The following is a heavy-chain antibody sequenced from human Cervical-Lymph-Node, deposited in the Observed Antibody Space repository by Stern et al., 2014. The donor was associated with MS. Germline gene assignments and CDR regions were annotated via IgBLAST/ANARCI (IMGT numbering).Heavy chain of an antibody. V-gene: IGHV2-5*02. CDR3: ARRQLPPSGSYGMDV. Sequence: QVTLKESGPTLVKPTQTLTLTCTFSGFSLSTRGVGVGWIRQPPGKTLEWLGFIYWDDDKFYSPSLRDRFTITRDISRNQVVLRLTNMDPVDTATYYCARRQLPPSGSYGMDVWGPGTMVTVSS. J-gene: IGHJ6*02. CDR2: IYWDDDK. CDR1: GFSLSTRGVG. D-gene: IGHD1-1*01.